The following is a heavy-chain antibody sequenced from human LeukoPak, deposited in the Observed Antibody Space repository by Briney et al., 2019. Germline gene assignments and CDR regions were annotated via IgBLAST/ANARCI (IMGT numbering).Heavy chain of an antibody. Sequence: PGGSLRLSCAASGFTFSNYAMNWVRQAPGKGLEWISYISSTSGTIYYADSVKGRFTISRDNAKNSLYLQMNSLRAEDTAVYYCAKDMFHGRYSYGYDAFDIWGQGTMVAVSS. D-gene: IGHD5-18*01. V-gene: IGHV3-48*04. CDR1: GFTFSNYA. CDR3: AKDMFHGRYSYGYDAFDI. J-gene: IGHJ3*02. CDR2: ISSTSGTI.